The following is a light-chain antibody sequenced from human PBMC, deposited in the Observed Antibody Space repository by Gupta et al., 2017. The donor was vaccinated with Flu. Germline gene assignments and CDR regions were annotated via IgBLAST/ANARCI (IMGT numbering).Light chain of an antibody. CDR3: QQRSNFLT. J-gene: IGKJ4*01. CDR1: QSVSSY. V-gene: IGKV3-11*01. Sequence: SPAPLSLSPGERATLSCRASQSVSSYLAWYQQKPGQAPRLLIYDASNRATGIPARFSGSGSGTDFTLTISSREPEDFAVYYCQQRSNFLTFGGGTKVEIK. CDR2: DAS.